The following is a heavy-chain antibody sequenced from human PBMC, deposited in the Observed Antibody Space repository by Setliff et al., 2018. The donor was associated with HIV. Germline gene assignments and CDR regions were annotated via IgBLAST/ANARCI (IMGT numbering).Heavy chain of an antibody. D-gene: IGHD5-18*01. CDR3: ARVKYSYAQGFYYGMDV. J-gene: IGHJ6*02. CDR2: FHYSGST. Sequence: SETLSLTCGVSGGSFSSYYWSWIRQPPDKGLEWIGSFHYSGSTSYNPSLRSRVTISVDTSKNQLSLKLTSVTAADTATYYCARVKYSYAQGFYYGMDVWGQGTTVTVSS. CDR1: GGSFSSYY. V-gene: IGHV4-59*08.